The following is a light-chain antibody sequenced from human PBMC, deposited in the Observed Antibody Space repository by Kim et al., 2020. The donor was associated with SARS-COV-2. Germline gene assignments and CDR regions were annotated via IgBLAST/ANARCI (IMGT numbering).Light chain of an antibody. V-gene: IGKV3-20*01. CDR1: QSVNIRF. Sequence: SPGERATLSCRASQSVNIRFLAWYQQKPDQPPRLLIYGASSRATGIPDRFSGSGSGTDFTLSISRLEPEDFAVYYCQQYDSSSWTFGQGTKVDIK. CDR3: QQYDSSSWT. CDR2: GAS. J-gene: IGKJ1*01.